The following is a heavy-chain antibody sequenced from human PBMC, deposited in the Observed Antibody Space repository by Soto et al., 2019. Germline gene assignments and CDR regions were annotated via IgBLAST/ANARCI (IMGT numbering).Heavy chain of an antibody. D-gene: IGHD6-19*01. CDR2: INHSGST. Sequence: TSETLSLTCAVYGGSFSGYYWSWIRQPPGKGLEWIGEINHSGSTNYNPSLKSRVTISVDTSKNQFSLKLSSVTAADTAVYYCARFQWLAYYFDYWGQGTLVTVSS. CDR3: ARFQWLAYYFDY. J-gene: IGHJ4*02. V-gene: IGHV4-34*01. CDR1: GGSFSGYY.